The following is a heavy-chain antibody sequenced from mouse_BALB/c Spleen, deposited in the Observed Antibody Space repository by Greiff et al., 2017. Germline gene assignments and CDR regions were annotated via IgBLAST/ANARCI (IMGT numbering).Heavy chain of an antibody. Sequence: QVQLKESGPGLVAPSQSLSITCTVSGFSLTSYGVHWVRQPPGKGLEWLGVIWAGGSTNYNSALMSRLSISKDNSKSQVFLKMNSLQTDDTTMYCCARALGGYDGREAYWGQGTLVTVSA. V-gene: IGHV2-9*02. CDR2: IWAGGST. D-gene: IGHD2-12*01. CDR3: ARALGGYDGREAY. J-gene: IGHJ3*01. CDR1: GFSLTSYG.